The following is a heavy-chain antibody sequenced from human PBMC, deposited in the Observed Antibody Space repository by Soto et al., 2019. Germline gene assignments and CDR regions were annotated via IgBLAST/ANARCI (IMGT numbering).Heavy chain of an antibody. D-gene: IGHD6-13*01. CDR3: ARDTGFSSHYYSYYMDV. CDR2: IYSGGST. J-gene: IGHJ6*03. Sequence: EVQLVESGGGLVQPGGSLRLSCAASGFTVSSNYMSWVRQAPGKGLEWVSVIYSGGSTYYADSVKGRFTISRHNSKNTLYLQMNSLRAEDTAVYYCARDTGFSSHYYSYYMDVWGKGTTVTVSS. V-gene: IGHV3-53*04. CDR1: GFTVSSNY.